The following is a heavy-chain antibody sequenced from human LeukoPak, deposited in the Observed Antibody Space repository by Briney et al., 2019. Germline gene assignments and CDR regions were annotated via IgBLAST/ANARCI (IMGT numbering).Heavy chain of an antibody. CDR2: ISGSGGST. CDR3: AKDLTELLWFGELSQSDY. J-gene: IGHJ4*02. CDR1: GFTFSSYA. Sequence: PGGSLRLSCAASGFTFSSYAMSWVRQAPGKGLEWVSAISGSGGSTYYADSVKGRFTISRDNSKNTLYLQMNSLRAEDTAVYYCAKDLTELLWFGELSQSDYWGQGTLVTVSS. D-gene: IGHD3-10*01. V-gene: IGHV3-23*01.